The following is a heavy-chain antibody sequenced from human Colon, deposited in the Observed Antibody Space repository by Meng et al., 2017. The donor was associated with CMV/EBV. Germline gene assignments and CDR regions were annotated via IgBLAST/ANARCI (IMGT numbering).Heavy chain of an antibody. CDR1: GGSISSGGYY. D-gene: IGHD5-12*01. Sequence: QVQLQESGPGLVKPSQTLSLTCTVSGGSISSGGYYWSWCRQHPGKGLEWIGYSYYTGCTYYNPSLKSRVFISGVTSKNQFSLKLSSVTAADTAVYFFARVPVSGPDYWGQGTLVTVSS. J-gene: IGHJ4*02. V-gene: IGHV4-31*03. CDR3: ARVPVSGPDY. CDR2: SYYTGCT.